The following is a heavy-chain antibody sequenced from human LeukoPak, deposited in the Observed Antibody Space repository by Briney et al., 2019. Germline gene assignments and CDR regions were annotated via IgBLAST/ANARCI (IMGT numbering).Heavy chain of an antibody. CDR3: ARIREYSAYDAFDI. D-gene: IGHD2-21*01. V-gene: IGHV3-74*01. J-gene: IGHJ3*02. CDR2: IKGDGSHT. Sequence: GGSLRLSCAASGFTFSNYWMHWVRQAPGKGLVWVSRIKGDGSHTIYADSVKGRFTISRDNAKNTLYLQMNSLRAEDTAIYYCARIREYSAYDAFDIWGQGTMVTVSS. CDR1: GFTFSNYW.